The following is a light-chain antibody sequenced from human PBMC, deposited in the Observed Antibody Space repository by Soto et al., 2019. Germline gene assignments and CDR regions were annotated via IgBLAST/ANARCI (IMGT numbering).Light chain of an antibody. CDR3: RTWDSSLSAGV. V-gene: IGLV1-51*01. J-gene: IGLJ2*01. CDR1: SSNIGNNY. CDR2: DNN. Sequence: QSVLTQPPSVSAAPGQKVTISCSGSSSNIGNNYVSWYKQLPGTAPKLLIYDNNERPSGIPDRFSGSKSGTSASLGITGIQTGDDADYYCRTWDSSLSAGVFGGGTKLTVL.